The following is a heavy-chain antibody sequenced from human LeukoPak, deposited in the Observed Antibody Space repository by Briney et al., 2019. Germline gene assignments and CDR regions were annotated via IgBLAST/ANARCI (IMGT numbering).Heavy chain of an antibody. CDR3: ARQEYCSGGSCYTWFDP. CDR1: GYSFNNYW. Sequence: GRSLKISCKGSGYSFNNYWIGWVRQMPGKGLEWMGIIYPADSDIRYSPSFQGQVTISADKSISTAYLQWSSLKASDTAMYYCARQEYCSGGSCYTWFDPWGQGTLVTVSS. V-gene: IGHV5-51*01. D-gene: IGHD2-15*01. CDR2: IYPADSDI. J-gene: IGHJ5*02.